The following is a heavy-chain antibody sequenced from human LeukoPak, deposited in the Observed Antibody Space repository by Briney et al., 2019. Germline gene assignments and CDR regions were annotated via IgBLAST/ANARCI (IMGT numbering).Heavy chain of an antibody. CDR3: ARGGGFYGSGTTRFDY. CDR2: IYRSGST. J-gene: IGHJ4*02. CDR1: GGSISSGAYA. V-gene: IGHV4-30-2*01. D-gene: IGHD3-10*01. Sequence: SETLSLTCAVSGGSISSGAYAWSWIRQPPGRGLEWIGYIYRSGSTSYNPSLKSRVSITIDKSKNQFSLNLSSVTAADTAFYYCARGGGFYGSGTTRFDYWGQGTLVTVSS.